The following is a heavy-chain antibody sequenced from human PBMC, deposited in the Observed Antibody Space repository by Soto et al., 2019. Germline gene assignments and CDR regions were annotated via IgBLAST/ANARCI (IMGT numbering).Heavy chain of an antibody. CDR1: GGSISSGPYS. Sequence: QLQLLESGPGLVKPSETLSLTCSVSGGSISSGPYSWGWIRQPPGKGLEWIGTFHYSGRTYYSPSLXXRVTISVDTSKXXXSXXVSSGTASDTAVFYCARLAGYCSGTSCYGYYGMDVWGQGTTVTVSS. D-gene: IGHD2-2*01. CDR2: FHYSGRT. V-gene: IGHV4-39*01. J-gene: IGHJ6*02. CDR3: ARLAGYCSGTSCYGYYGMDV.